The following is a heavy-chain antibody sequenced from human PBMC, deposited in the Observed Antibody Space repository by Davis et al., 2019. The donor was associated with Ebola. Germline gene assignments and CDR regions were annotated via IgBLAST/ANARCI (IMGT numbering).Heavy chain of an antibody. D-gene: IGHD3-10*01. CDR3: ARDLFGDIEY. CDR2: IHSGGAT. J-gene: IGHJ4*02. Sequence: GESLKISCAASGFTVSGNYMSWVRQAPGKGLEWVSVIHSGGATYYADSVKGRLTISRDHSRNTLYLQLNSLRADDTAVYYCARDLFGDIEYWGQGIVVTVSS. V-gene: IGHV3-66*01. CDR1: GFTVSGNY.